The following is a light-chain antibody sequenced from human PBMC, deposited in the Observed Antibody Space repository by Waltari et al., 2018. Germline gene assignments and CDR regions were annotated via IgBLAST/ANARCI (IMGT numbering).Light chain of an antibody. V-gene: IGKV4-1*01. CDR2: WAS. J-gene: IGKJ1*01. CDR1: QSVLYSSSKKSY. Sequence: DIVMTQSPDSLAVSLGERATTHCKPSQSVLYSSSKKSYLAWYQQKPGQPPKLFIYWASTRESGVPDRFSGSGSGPDFTLTISSLQAEDVAVYYCQQYYTTPWTFGQGTKVEIK. CDR3: QQYYTTPWT.